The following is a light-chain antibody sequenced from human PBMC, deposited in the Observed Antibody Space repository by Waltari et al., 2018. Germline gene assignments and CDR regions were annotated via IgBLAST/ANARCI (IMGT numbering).Light chain of an antibody. CDR3: AAWDDSLNGFS. J-gene: IGLJ1*01. CDR1: GSNIGINT. Sequence: QSVLTQPPSASGTPGQRVTISCSGSGSNIGINTVNWYQQLPGTAPKLLIYNDNQRPSGVPDRFSGSKSGSSASLAISGLQSDDEANYYCAAWDDSLNGFSFGTGTRVTVL. CDR2: NDN. V-gene: IGLV1-44*01.